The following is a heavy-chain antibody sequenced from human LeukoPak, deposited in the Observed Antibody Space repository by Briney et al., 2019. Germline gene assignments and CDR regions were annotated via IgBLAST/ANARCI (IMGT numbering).Heavy chain of an antibody. D-gene: IGHD3-16*01. V-gene: IGHV1-46*01. CDR1: GYTFSTYH. CDR3: VREASGGYFDY. J-gene: IGHJ4*02. CDR2: ISPSNGNT. Sequence: GASVEVSCKASGYTFSTYHMNWVRQAPGQGLEWMGTISPSNGNTNYAQSFRGRVTMTRDTSTSTVYMELTSLTSEDTAVYYCVREASGGYFDYWGQGTQVTVSS.